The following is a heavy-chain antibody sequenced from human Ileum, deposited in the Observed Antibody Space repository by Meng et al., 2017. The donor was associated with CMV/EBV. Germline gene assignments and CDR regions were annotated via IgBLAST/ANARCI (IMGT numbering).Heavy chain of an antibody. D-gene: IGHD3-3*01. CDR3: ARGIHDFWSGTYFDY. J-gene: IGHJ4*02. CDR2: IASSGTT. CDR1: GGAFNDYH. V-gene: IGHV4-4*07. Sequence: QVHLQESGPGLVQPSETLSLTCTVSGGAFNDYHWTWIRQSAGKGLEWIGRIASSGTTYLNPSLESRISMSVDKAKNQFSLKLISVTAADTALYFCARGIHDFWSGTYFDYWGQGLLVTVSS.